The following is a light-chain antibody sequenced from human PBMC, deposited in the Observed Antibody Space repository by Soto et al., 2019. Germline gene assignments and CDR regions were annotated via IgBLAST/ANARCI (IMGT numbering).Light chain of an antibody. CDR1: QSVRSSY. V-gene: IGKV3-20*01. Sequence: EIVLTQSPGTLSLSPGERATLSCRASQSVRSSYLAWYQQNAGQAPRLLIYGASSRATGIPDRFSGSGSGTDFTLTISRLEPEDFAVYYCLQYGTFPRTVGQGTKVDI. J-gene: IGKJ1*01. CDR3: LQYGTFPRT. CDR2: GAS.